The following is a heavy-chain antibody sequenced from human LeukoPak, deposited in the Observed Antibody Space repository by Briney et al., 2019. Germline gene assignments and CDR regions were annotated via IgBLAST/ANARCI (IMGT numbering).Heavy chain of an antibody. CDR2: IYYSGST. CDR1: GGSISSSSYY. CDR3: ARLGGGYSYGIYYFDY. J-gene: IGHJ4*02. Sequence: SETLSLTCTVSGGSISSSSYYWGWIRQPPGKGLEWIGSIYYSGSTYYNPSLKSRVTISVDMSKNQFSLKLSSVTAADTAVYYCARLGGGYSYGIYYFDYWGQGTLVTVSS. D-gene: IGHD5-18*01. V-gene: IGHV4-39*01.